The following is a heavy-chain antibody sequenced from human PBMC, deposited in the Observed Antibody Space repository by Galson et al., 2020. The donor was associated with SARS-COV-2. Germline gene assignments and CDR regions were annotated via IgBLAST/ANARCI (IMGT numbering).Heavy chain of an antibody. Sequence: GGSLRLSCAASGFTFSDYGMQWVRQAPGKGLEWVAVIWYDGNNKYYADSVKGRFTISRDNSKNTLYLQMNSLRVEDTAVYYCAAYFGSGFYFYWGQGTLVTVSS. V-gene: IGHV3-33*01. J-gene: IGHJ4*02. CDR2: IWYDGNNK. CDR3: AAYFGSGFYFY. D-gene: IGHD3-10*01. CDR1: GFTFSDYG.